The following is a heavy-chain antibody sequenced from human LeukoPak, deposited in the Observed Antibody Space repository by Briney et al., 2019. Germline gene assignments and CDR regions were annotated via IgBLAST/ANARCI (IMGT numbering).Heavy chain of an antibody. CDR1: GGSISSGDYY. CDR2: IYYSGST. D-gene: IGHD6-13*01. V-gene: IGHV4-30-4*01. CDR3: AGKTRHGSRPVPYYFDY. J-gene: IGHJ4*02. Sequence: SQTLSLTCTVSGGSISSGDYYWSWIRQPPGKGLEWIGYIYYSGSTYYNPSLKSRVTISVDTSKNQFSLKLSSVTAADTAVYYCAGKTRHGSRPVPYYFDYWGQGTLSPSPQ.